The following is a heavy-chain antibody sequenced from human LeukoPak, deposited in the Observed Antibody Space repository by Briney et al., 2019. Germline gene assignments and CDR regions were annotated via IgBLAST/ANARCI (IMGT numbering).Heavy chain of an antibody. V-gene: IGHV5-51*01. Sequence: GESLKISCKGSGYSFTNYWIGWVRQMPGKGLEWMGIIYPGDSDTRYSPSFQGQVTISADKSISTAYLQWSSLKASDTAMYYCARHMGYCSSTSCQGHFDYWGQGTLVTVSS. D-gene: IGHD2-2*01. CDR3: ARHMGYCSSTSCQGHFDY. J-gene: IGHJ4*02. CDR1: GYSFTNYW. CDR2: IYPGDSDT.